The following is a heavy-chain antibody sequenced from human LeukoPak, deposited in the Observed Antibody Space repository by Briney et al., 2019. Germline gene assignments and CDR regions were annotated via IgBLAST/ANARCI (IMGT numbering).Heavy chain of an antibody. V-gene: IGHV3-64*01. CDR3: AREGEMATIRGPLYYFDC. CDR2: LSSNGGST. CDR1: GFTFSTYA. J-gene: IGHJ4*02. Sequence: PGVSLCFNCAASGFTFSTYARHWVPQAQGMGLEYVTALSSNGGSTYYANSVKGRFTISRDNSKSTLYLQMGSLRAEDMAVYYCAREGEMATIRGPLYYFDCGGQGTLVTVSA. D-gene: IGHD5-24*01.